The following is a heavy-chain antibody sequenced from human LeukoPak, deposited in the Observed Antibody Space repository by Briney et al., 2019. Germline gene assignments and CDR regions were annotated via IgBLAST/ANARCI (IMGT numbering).Heavy chain of an antibody. J-gene: IGHJ4*01. CDR2: INHDGRET. D-gene: IGHD3-16*01. V-gene: IGHV3-7*01. CDR1: GFIFKKSW. Sequence: PGGSLRLSCAGSGFIFKKSWMTWVRQAPGKGLEWVANINHDGRETYYADSVRGRFTISRDNAKNSIFLQMNSLRGEDTAVYCCAREGGFDYAEVGYWGHGTLIIVSS. CDR3: AREGGFDYAEVGY.